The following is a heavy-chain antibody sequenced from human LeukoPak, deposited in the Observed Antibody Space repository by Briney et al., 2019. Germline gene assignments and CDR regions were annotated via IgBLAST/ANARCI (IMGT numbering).Heavy chain of an antibody. CDR3: AREVLYYDILTGYYPGAFDF. V-gene: IGHV3-7*01. D-gene: IGHD3-9*01. J-gene: IGHJ3*01. CDR2: IKDDGSEK. Sequence: GGSLRLSCAASGFTFSNYWMSWVRQAPGKGLEWVAYIKDDGSEKYYVDSVKGRFTISRDNAKNSLYLQMNSLRAEDTAVYYCAREVLYYDILTGYYPGAFDFWGQGTMVTVSS. CDR1: GFTFSNYW.